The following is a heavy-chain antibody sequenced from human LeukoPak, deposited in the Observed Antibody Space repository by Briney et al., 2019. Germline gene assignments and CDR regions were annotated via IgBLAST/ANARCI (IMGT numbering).Heavy chain of an antibody. V-gene: IGHV1-18*01. CDR2: ISAYKGNT. J-gene: IGHJ4*02. CDR1: GYTFTSYG. CDR3: ARDPVFSSAHPYCGGDCYSVGFDY. Sequence: GSVKVSCKASGYTFTSYGISWVRQAPGQGLEWIAWISAYKGNTNYAQRLQGRVTKTTDTSTSTAHVKLRSLRSDDTAVYCGARDPVFSSAHPYCGGDCYSVGFDYWGQGTLVTVSS. D-gene: IGHD2-21*02.